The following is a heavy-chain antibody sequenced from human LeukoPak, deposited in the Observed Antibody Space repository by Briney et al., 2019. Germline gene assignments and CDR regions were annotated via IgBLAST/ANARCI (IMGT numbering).Heavy chain of an antibody. Sequence: PSETLSLTCTVSGGSISSYYWSWIRQPPGKGLEWIGYIYYSGSTNYNPSLKSRVTISVDTSKNQFSLKLSSVTAADTAVYYCARCYYGPGDAFDIWGQGTMVTVSS. D-gene: IGHD3-10*01. J-gene: IGHJ3*02. CDR2: IYYSGST. V-gene: IGHV4-59*01. CDR3: ARCYYGPGDAFDI. CDR1: GGSISSYY.